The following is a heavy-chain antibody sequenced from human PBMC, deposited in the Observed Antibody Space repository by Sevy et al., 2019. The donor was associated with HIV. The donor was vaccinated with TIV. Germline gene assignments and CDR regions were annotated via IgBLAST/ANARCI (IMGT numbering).Heavy chain of an antibody. CDR3: ATEDYDFWSGRYYYYGMDV. D-gene: IGHD3-3*01. V-gene: IGHV4-4*02. J-gene: IGHJ6*02. CDR2: IYHSGST. CDR1: GGSISSSNW. Sequence: SETLSLTCAVSGGSISSSNWWSWVRQPPGKGLEWIGEIYHSGSTNYNTSLKSRVTISVDKSKNQFSLKLSSVTAADTAVYYCATEDYDFWSGRYYYYGMDVWGQGTTVTVSS.